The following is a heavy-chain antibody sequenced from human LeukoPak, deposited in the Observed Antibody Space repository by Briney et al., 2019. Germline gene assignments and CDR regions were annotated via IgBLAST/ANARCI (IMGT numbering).Heavy chain of an antibody. V-gene: IGHV3-30*03. CDR3: AQGAYYGSGSYTRAFDY. CDR2: ISYDGSNK. Sequence: GGSLRLSCAASGFTFSSYGMHWVRQAPGKGLEWVAVISYDGSNKYYADSVKGRFTISRDNSKNTLYLQMNSLRAEDTAVYYCAQGAYYGSGSYTRAFDYWGQGTLVTVSS. D-gene: IGHD3-10*01. J-gene: IGHJ4*02. CDR1: GFTFSSYG.